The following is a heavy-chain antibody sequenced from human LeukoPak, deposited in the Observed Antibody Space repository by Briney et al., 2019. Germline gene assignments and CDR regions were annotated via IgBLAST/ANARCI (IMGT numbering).Heavy chain of an antibody. V-gene: IGHV4-59*01. J-gene: IGHJ4*02. Sequence: PSETLSLTRTVSGGSINTNYWSWIRQPPGKGLEWIGYIRSSGSTNYNPSLKSRVTISMDTSKNQFSLQLSSVTAADTAVYYCARDVTPATLWGQGTLVTVSS. CDR1: GGSINTNY. D-gene: IGHD3-16*01. CDR2: IRSSGST. CDR3: ARDVTPATL.